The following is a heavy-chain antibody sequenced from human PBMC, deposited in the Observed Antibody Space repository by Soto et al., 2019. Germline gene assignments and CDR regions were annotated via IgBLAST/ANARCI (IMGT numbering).Heavy chain of an antibody. CDR2: IYSGGST. V-gene: IGHV3-53*01. CDR1: GFTVSSNY. D-gene: IGHD3-3*01. J-gene: IGHJ4*02. Sequence: PGGSLRLSXAASGFTVSSNYMSWVRQAPGKGLEWVSVIYSGGSTYYADSVKGQFTISRDNSKNTLYLQMNSLRAEDTAVYYCARLRTYYNFWSGYWIGYWGQGTLVTVS. CDR3: ARLRTYYNFWSGYWIGY.